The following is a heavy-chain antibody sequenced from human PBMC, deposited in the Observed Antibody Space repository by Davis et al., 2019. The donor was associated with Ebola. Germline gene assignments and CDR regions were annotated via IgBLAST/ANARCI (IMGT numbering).Heavy chain of an antibody. Sequence: MPSETLSLTCSVSGGSVKSHYWSWIRQPPGKGLEWIGYFFYSGNTNYNPSLMSRATISVGTSTNQVSLKLKSVTTADTAVYYCAVLAGYWGQGTLVTVSS. CDR2: FFYSGNT. V-gene: IGHV4-59*02. D-gene: IGHD2/OR15-2a*01. CDR1: GGSVKSHY. CDR3: AVLAGY. J-gene: IGHJ4*02.